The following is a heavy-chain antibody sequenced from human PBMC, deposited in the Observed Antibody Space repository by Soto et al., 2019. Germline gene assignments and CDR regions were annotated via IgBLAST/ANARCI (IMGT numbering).Heavy chain of an antibody. J-gene: IGHJ4*02. V-gene: IGHV3-30-3*01. CDR3: ARGYDAYYDFWSGYYTPYFDY. D-gene: IGHD3-3*01. Sequence: GSLRLSCAASGFTFSSYAMHWVRQAPGKGLEWVAVISYDGSNKYYADSVKGRFTISRDNSKNTLYLQMNSLRAEDTAVYYCARGYDAYYDFWSGYYTPYFDYWGQGTLVTAPQ. CDR2: ISYDGSNK. CDR1: GFTFSSYA.